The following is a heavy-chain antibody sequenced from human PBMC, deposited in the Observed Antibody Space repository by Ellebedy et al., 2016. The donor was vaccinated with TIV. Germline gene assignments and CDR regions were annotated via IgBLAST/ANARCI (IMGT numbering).Heavy chain of an antibody. J-gene: IGHJ6*02. Sequence: SETLSLTXTVSGGSISSYYWNWIRQPPGKGLEWIGYIHYSGSTNNSPSLKSRVTISVDTSKNQFSLKLSSVTAADTAVYYCARVAYYYDSSGYYYYYYYGMDVWGQGTTVTVSS. V-gene: IGHV4-59*01. CDR2: IHYSGST. CDR1: GGSISSYY. D-gene: IGHD3-22*01. CDR3: ARVAYYYDSSGYYYYYYYGMDV.